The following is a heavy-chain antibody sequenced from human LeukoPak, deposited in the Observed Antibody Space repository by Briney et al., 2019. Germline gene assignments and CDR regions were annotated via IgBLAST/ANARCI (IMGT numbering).Heavy chain of an antibody. CDR1: GYTFTSYY. D-gene: IGHD3-10*01. V-gene: IGHV1-46*01. Sequence: ASVKVSCKASGYTFTSYYMHWVRQAPGQGLEWMGIFNPSGGSTSYAQKFQGRVTMTRDTSTSTVYMELSSLRSEDTAVYYCAGEDWSGSRHRLFDYWGQGTLVTVSS. CDR2: FNPSGGST. J-gene: IGHJ4*02. CDR3: AGEDWSGSRHRLFDY.